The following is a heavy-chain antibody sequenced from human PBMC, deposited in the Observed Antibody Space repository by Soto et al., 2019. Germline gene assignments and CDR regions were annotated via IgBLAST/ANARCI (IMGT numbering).Heavy chain of an antibody. V-gene: IGHV3-23*01. J-gene: IGHJ3*02. Sequence: GGSLRLSCAASGFTFSSYAMSWVRQAPGKGLEWVSAISGSGGSTYYADSVKGRFTISRDNSKNTLYLQMNSLRAEDTVVYYCANLSPWSGYAFDIWGKGTMVTVSS. CDR3: ANLSPWSGYAFDI. D-gene: IGHD3-3*01. CDR2: ISGSGGST. CDR1: GFTFSSYA.